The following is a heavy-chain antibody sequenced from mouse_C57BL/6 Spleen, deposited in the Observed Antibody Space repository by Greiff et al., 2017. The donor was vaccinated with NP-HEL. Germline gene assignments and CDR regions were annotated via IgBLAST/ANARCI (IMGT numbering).Heavy chain of an antibody. D-gene: IGHD1-3*01. CDR1: GFTFSSYG. J-gene: IGHJ3*01. V-gene: IGHV5-6*01. CDR2: ISSGGSYT. Sequence: EVNVVESGGDLVKPGGSLKLSCAASGFTFSSYGMSWVRQTPDKRLEWVATISSGGSYTYYPDSVKGRFTISRDNAKNTLYLQMSSLKSEDTAMYYCARHLDNYYFAYWGQGTLVTVSA. CDR3: ARHLDNYYFAY.